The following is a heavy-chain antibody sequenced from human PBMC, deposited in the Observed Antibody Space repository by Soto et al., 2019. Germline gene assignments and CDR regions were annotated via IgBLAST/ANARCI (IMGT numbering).Heavy chain of an antibody. CDR2: IYHTGTT. V-gene: IGHV4-4*02. CDR3: ATLTPRIVVVMTDLPA. J-gene: IGHJ5*02. D-gene: IGHD2-15*01. CDR1: GASISSTYW. Sequence: QLRESGPGLVKPSGTLSLTCFVSGASISSTYWWSWVRQTPGKRLEWIGQIYHTGTTSYSPSLKTRVTISLDKSNNQFSLRLTSMTAADTAVYYCATLTPRIVVVMTDLPAWGQGTLVTVSS.